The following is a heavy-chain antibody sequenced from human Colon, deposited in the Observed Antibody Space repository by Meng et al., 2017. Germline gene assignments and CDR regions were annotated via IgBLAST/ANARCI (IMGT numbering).Heavy chain of an antibody. Sequence: GESLKISCAASGFTFSRYWMHWVRQAPGKGLVWVSRIKTDGVGTSYADSVKGRFTISRDNAKNTLYLQMNSLKAEDTAVYFCARGVGVEVAGTIDYWGQGTMVTVSS. CDR3: ARGVGVEVAGTIDY. J-gene: IGHJ4*02. CDR2: IKTDGVGT. CDR1: GFTFSRYW. D-gene: IGHD6-13*01. V-gene: IGHV3-74*03.